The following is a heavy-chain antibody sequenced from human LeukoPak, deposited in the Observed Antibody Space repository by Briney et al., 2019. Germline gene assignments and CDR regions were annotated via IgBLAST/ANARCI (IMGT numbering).Heavy chain of an antibody. Sequence: PSETLSLTCAVYGGSFSGYYWSWIRQPPGKGLEWIGEINHSGSTNYNPSLKSRVTISVDTSKNQFSLKLSSVTAADTAVYYCARHAAAPSHYYYYYMDVWGKGTTVTVSS. CDR1: GGSFSGYY. CDR3: ARHAAAPSHYYYYYMDV. D-gene: IGHD6-13*01. J-gene: IGHJ6*03. CDR2: INHSGST. V-gene: IGHV4-34*01.